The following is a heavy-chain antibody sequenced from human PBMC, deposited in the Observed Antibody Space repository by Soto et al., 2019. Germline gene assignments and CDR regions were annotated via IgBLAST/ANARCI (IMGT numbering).Heavy chain of an antibody. J-gene: IGHJ4*02. Sequence: QVQLVQSGAEVKKPGASVKVSCKASGDSFTKYDIHWVRQATGQGLEWMGWMNPNTGNTGFAQKFRGRVTLTRNTAISTAYMELSSLRSDDTAVYFCARRKERSGPHYVDYWGQGTLVTVSS. D-gene: IGHD6-25*01. CDR2: MNPNTGNT. CDR3: ARRKERSGPHYVDY. V-gene: IGHV1-8*01. CDR1: GDSFTKYD.